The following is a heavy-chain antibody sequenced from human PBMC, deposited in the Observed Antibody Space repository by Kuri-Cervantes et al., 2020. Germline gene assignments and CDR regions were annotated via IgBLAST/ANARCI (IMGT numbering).Heavy chain of an antibody. D-gene: IGHD2-2*01. Sequence: LRLSCTVSGGSISSGGYYWSWIRQRPGKGLEWIGYIYYSGSTYYNPSLKSRVTISVDTSKNQFSLKLSSVTAADTAVYYCARVVPADRAFDPWGQGTLVTVSS. CDR3: ARVVPADRAFDP. J-gene: IGHJ5*02. CDR2: IYYSGST. CDR1: GGSISSGGYY. V-gene: IGHV4-31*02.